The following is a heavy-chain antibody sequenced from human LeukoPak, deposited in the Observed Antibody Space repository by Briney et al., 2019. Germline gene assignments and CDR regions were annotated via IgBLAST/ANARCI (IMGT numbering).Heavy chain of an antibody. Sequence: KPSETLSLTCTVSGGSISSYYWSWIRQPPGKGLEWIGYIFYAGSTTYNPSLKSRVTISIDTSKNQFSLRLNSVTAADTAVYYCASGDRGYSYGPLDYWGQGTLVTVSS. V-gene: IGHV4-59*08. CDR1: GGSISSYY. CDR2: IFYAGST. J-gene: IGHJ4*02. D-gene: IGHD5-18*01. CDR3: ASGDRGYSYGPLDY.